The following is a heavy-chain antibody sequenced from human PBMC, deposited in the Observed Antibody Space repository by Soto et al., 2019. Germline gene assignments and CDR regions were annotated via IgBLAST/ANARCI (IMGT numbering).Heavy chain of an antibody. Sequence: SVRVSCKASGGTFSSYTISWVRQAPGQGLEWMGRIIPILGIANYAQKFQGRVTITADKSTSTAYMELSSLRSEDTAVYYCAREADGWTYAEFDPWGQGTLVTVSS. D-gene: IGHD2-2*01. CDR3: AREADGWTYAEFDP. J-gene: IGHJ5*02. V-gene: IGHV1-69*04. CDR2: IIPILGIA. CDR1: GGTFSSYT.